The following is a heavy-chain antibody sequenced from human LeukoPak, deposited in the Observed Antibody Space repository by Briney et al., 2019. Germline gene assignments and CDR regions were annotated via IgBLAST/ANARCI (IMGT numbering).Heavy chain of an antibody. D-gene: IGHD2-21*01. J-gene: IGHJ4*02. CDR2: IYTSGGS. Sequence: SETLSLTCTVSGGFIASYSWSWIRQTAGKGLEWSGRIYTSGGSDYNPSLKSRVTMSLDTSKNQFYLKMTSVTAADTAVYYCARGTSGDFDEWGQGILVTVSS. CDR1: GGFIASYS. V-gene: IGHV4-4*07. CDR3: ARGTSGDFDE.